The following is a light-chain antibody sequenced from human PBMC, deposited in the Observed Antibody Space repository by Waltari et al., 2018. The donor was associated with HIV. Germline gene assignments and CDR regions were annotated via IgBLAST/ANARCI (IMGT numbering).Light chain of an antibody. CDR2: DDS. CDR1: QLGGES. CDR3: QVWDIRSDSVV. V-gene: IGLV3-21*04. J-gene: IGLJ2*01. Sequence: SYVVTQPPSVSVAPGEPATITCGGNQLGGESVHWYQQKPGQAPVLVIYDDSDRPSGIPERLSASNSGNTATLTISRVEAGDEADYYCQVWDIRSDSVVFGGGTKLTVL.